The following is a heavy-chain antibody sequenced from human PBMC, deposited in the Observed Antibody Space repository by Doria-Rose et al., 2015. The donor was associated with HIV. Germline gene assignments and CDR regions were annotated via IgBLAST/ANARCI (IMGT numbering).Heavy chain of an antibody. D-gene: IGHD2-8*01. Sequence: QVQLQQWDAGLLKPSETLSLTCAVYGESFTTHYWSWIRQPPGKGLEWIGEVNHFGYTIYNQSRKRRVTISVDTSKNQVSLRLSSVTAADTAVYYCARRPPYCPNGVCRSYFYGMDVWGQGTTVTVS. CDR1: GESFTTHY. CDR3: ARRPPYCPNGVCRSYFYGMDV. CDR2: VNHFGYT. J-gene: IGHJ6*02. V-gene: IGHV4-34*01.